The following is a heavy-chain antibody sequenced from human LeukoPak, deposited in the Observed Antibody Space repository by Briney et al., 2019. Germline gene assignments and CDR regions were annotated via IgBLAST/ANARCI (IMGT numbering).Heavy chain of an antibody. V-gene: IGHV1-8*02. J-gene: IGHJ6*02. CDR3: ARYIVVVPAAMGGGYYYYYGMDV. CDR1: GYTFTGYY. Sequence: GASVKVSCKASGYTFTGYYIHWVRQAPGQGLEWMGWMNPNSGNTGYAQKFQGRVTMTRNTSISTAYMELSSLRSEDTAVYYCARYIVVVPAAMGGGYYYYYGMDVWGQGTTVTVSS. D-gene: IGHD2-2*01. CDR2: MNPNSGNT.